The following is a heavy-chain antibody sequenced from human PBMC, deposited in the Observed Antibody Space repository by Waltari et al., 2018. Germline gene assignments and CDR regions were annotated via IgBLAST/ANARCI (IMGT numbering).Heavy chain of an antibody. CDR3: ARVYGY. CDR1: EFTFSPYW. J-gene: IGHJ4*02. D-gene: IGHD3-10*01. CDR2: INPDGSLT. Sequence: EVQLVESGGGLVQPGGSLRLSCAASEFTFSPYWMHWVRQDPGKGLVWVSRINPDGSLTAYADSVKGRFTISRDNGKNTLDLQMNSLRVEDTAVYYCARVYGYWGQGTLVTVSS. V-gene: IGHV3-74*01.